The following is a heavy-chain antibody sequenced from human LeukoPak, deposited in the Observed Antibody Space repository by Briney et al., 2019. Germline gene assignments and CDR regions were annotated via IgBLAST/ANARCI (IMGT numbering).Heavy chain of an antibody. V-gene: IGHV3-23*01. CDR1: GFTFSSYA. J-gene: IGHJ4*02. D-gene: IGHD2-15*01. CDR2: ISGSGGST. Sequence: GGSLRLSCAASGFTFSSYAMSRVRQAPGKGLEWVSAISGSGGSTYYADSVKGRFTISRDNSKNTLYLQMNSLRAEDTAVYYCAKDRRSGGSCDLDYWGQGTLVTVSS. CDR3: AKDRRSGGSCDLDY.